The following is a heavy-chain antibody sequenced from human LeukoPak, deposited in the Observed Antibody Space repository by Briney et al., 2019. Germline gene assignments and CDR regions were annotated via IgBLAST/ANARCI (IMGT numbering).Heavy chain of an antibody. J-gene: IGHJ4*02. CDR2: ISSSSYI. CDR3: ARDEGSGYDLELFDY. Sequence: GGSLRLSCAAAGFAFSSYSMNWVRQAPGRGLGWASSISSSSYIYYADSVKGRFTISRDNAKNLLYLQMNSLRAEDTAVYYCARDEGSGYDLELFDYWGQGTLVTVSS. V-gene: IGHV3-21*01. D-gene: IGHD5-12*01. CDR1: GFAFSSYS.